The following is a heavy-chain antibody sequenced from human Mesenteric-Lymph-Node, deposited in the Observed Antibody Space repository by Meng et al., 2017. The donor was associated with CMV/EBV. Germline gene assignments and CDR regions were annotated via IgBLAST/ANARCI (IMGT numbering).Heavy chain of an antibody. CDR1: GFIVSAYY. CDR2: IYSGGSST. Sequence: GGSLRLSCAASGFIVSAYYMSWVRQAPGKGLEWVSVIYSGGSSTYYADSVKGRFTISRDNSKNTLYLQMNSLRAEDTAVYYCARATLGLDYWGQGTLVTVSS. J-gene: IGHJ4*02. CDR3: ARATLGLDY. V-gene: IGHV3-23*03.